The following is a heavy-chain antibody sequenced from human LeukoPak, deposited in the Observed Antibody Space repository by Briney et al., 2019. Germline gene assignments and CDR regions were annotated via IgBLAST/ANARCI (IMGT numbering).Heavy chain of an antibody. D-gene: IGHD2-2*01. V-gene: IGHV3-72*01. CDR3: AHLGGVVTATTDFGY. CDR1: GFTFSDHY. Sequence: GGSLRLSCAASGFTFSDHYMDWVRQAPGKGLEWVGRTRNKADTYTTHYAASVVGRFTISRDDSKNSLYLQMNSLKTEDTAVYYCAHLGGVVTATTDFGYWGQGTLVTVSS. J-gene: IGHJ4*02. CDR2: TRNKADTYTT.